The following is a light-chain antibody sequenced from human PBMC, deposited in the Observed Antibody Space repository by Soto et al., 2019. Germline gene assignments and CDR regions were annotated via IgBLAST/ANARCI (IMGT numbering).Light chain of an antibody. CDR2: DVS. Sequence: AIQLTQSPSSLSASVGDRVTITCRASQDIRGALAWYQQKPGKPPKLLIFDVSSLQSGVLARFSGSGSGTDFNLTISSLQPEDFATYYCQQFTTYPITFGQGTRLEIK. J-gene: IGKJ5*01. V-gene: IGKV1-13*02. CDR1: QDIRGA. CDR3: QQFTTYPIT.